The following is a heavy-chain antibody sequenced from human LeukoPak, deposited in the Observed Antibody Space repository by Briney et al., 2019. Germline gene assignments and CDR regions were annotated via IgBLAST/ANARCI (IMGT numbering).Heavy chain of an antibody. CDR1: GFTFSTFA. CDR3: ATYRQVLLPFES. D-gene: IGHD2-8*02. CDR2: IFPSGGEI. V-gene: IGHV3-23*01. J-gene: IGHJ4*02. Sequence: GGSLRLSCAASGFTFSTFAVIWVRQPPGKGLEWVSSIFPSGGEIHYADSVRGRFTISRDNSKSTLSLQMNGLRAEDTAIYYCATYRQVLLPFESWGQGTLVTVSS.